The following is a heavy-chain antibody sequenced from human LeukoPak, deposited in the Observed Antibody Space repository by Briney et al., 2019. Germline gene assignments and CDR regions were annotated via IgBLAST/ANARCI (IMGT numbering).Heavy chain of an antibody. D-gene: IGHD5-18*01. J-gene: IGHJ5*02. Sequence: ASVKVSCKASGYTFTGYYMHWVRQAPGQGLEWMGWINPNSGGTNYAQKFQGRVTMTRDTSISTAYMELSRLRSDDTAVYYCTRDTAMVTYWFDPWGQGTLVTVSS. CDR3: TRDTAMVTYWFDP. V-gene: IGHV1-2*02. CDR2: INPNSGGT. CDR1: GYTFTGYY.